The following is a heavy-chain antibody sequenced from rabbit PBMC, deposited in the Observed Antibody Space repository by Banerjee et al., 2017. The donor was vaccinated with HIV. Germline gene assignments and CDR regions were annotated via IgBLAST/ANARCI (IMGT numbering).Heavy chain of an antibody. D-gene: IGHD6-1*01. CDR2: IYTDDGVT. CDR3: ARVPGGYGGYGYGWDGFNL. Sequence: QQLVESGGDLVKPGASLTLTCKASGFSFSSGGYMCWVRQAPGKGLEWIGCIYTDDGVTYYASWAKGRFTISKTSSTTVTLQMTSLTAADTATYFCARVPGGYGGYGYGWDGFNLRGPGTLVTVS. J-gene: IGHJ4*01. CDR1: GFSFSSGGY. V-gene: IGHV1S40*01.